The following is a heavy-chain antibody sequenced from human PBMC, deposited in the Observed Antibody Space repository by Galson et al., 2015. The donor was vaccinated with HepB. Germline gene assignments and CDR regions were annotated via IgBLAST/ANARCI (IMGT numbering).Heavy chain of an antibody. D-gene: IGHD3-16*02. J-gene: IGHJ5*02. CDR1: GYTFTSYY. CDR3: ARDAYDYIWGSYRYNWFDP. Sequence: SVKVSCKASGYTFTSYYMHWVRQAPGQGLEWMGIINPSGGSTSYAQKFQGRVTMTRDTSTSTVYMELSSLRSEDTAVYYCARDAYDYIWGSYRYNWFDPWGQGTLVTVSS. V-gene: IGHV1-46*03. CDR2: INPSGGST.